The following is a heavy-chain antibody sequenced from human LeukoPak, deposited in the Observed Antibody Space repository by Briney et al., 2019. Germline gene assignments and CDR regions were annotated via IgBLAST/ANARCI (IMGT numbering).Heavy chain of an antibody. V-gene: IGHV3-33*01. CDR3: ARESIAAAGTQGVFDY. D-gene: IGHD6-13*01. Sequence: GGSLRLSCAASGFTFSSYGMHCVRQAPGKGLEWVAVIWYDGSNKYYADSVKGRFTISRDNSKNTLYLQMNSLRAEDMAVYYCARESIAAAGTQGVFDYWGQGTLVTVSS. J-gene: IGHJ4*02. CDR1: GFTFSSYG. CDR2: IWYDGSNK.